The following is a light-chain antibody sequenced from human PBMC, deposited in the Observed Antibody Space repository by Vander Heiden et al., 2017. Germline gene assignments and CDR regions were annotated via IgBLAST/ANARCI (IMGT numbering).Light chain of an antibody. CDR1: SSDVGNYNL. Sequence: QSALTPPASVSGSPGQSLTISCTGTSSDVGNYNLVSWYQQHPGKAPKLMIYEVSKRPSGVSNRFSGSKSGNTASLTISGLQAEDEAYYYCCSYGGTSTPVVFGGGTKLTVL. J-gene: IGLJ2*01. V-gene: IGLV2-23*02. CDR3: CSYGGTSTPVV. CDR2: EVS.